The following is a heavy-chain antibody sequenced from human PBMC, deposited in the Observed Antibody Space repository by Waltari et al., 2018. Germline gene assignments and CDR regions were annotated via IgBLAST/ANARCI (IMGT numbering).Heavy chain of an antibody. CDR3: AHSEPITMVRGADDAFDI. Sequence: QVQLVQSGAEVKKPGASVKVSCKASGYTFTGYYLHWVRQAPGQGLEWMGRINPNSGGTNYAQKFQGRVTMTRDTSISTAYMELSRLRSDDTAVYYCAHSEPITMVRGADDAFDIWGQGTMVTVSS. D-gene: IGHD3-10*01. CDR1: GYTFTGYY. V-gene: IGHV1-2*06. J-gene: IGHJ3*02. CDR2: INPNSGGT.